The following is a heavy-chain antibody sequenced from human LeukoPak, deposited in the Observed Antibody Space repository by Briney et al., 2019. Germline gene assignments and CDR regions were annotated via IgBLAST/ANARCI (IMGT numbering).Heavy chain of an antibody. J-gene: IGHJ4*02. CDR3: ARGGYTGPFDC. CDR2: ISSSGSTI. CDR1: GFTFSSYE. D-gene: IGHD5-18*01. Sequence: GGSLRLSCAASGFTFSSYEMNWVRQAPGKGLEWVSYISSSGSTIYYADSVKGRFTISRDNAKNSLYLQMNSLRAEDTAVYYCARGGYTGPFDCWGQGTLVTVSS. V-gene: IGHV3-48*03.